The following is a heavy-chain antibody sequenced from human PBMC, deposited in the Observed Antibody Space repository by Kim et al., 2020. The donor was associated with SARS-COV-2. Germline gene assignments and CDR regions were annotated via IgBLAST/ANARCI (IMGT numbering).Heavy chain of an antibody. CDR3: ARDIVVVPAAYEAYYYYGMDV. J-gene: IGHJ6*02. CDR1: GGSVSSGSYY. Sequence: SETLSLTCTVSGGSVSSGSYYWSWIRQPPGKGLEWIGYIYYSGSTNYNPSLKSRVTISVDTSKNQFFLKLSSVTAADTAVYYCARDIVVVPAAYEAYYYYGMDVWGQGTTVTVSS. V-gene: IGHV4-61*01. D-gene: IGHD2-2*01. CDR2: IYYSGST.